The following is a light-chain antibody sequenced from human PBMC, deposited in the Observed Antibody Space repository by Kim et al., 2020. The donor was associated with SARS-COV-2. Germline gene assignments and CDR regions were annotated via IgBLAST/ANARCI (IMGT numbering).Light chain of an antibody. CDR1: HSISTY. V-gene: IGKV1-39*01. Sequence: ASVGDRVTITCRASHSISTYLNWYQQKPGKAPKLLIYAASSLLSGVTSRFSGSGSGTDFTLTINSLQSEDFATYYCQQTYSTPITFGQGTRLEIK. CDR3: QQTYSTPIT. J-gene: IGKJ5*01. CDR2: AAS.